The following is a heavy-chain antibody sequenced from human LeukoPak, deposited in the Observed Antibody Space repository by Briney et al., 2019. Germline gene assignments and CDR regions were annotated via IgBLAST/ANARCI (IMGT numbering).Heavy chain of an antibody. D-gene: IGHD3-22*01. V-gene: IGHV3-48*01. Sequence: GGSLRLSCAASGFAFSSYEMNWVRQAPGKGLEWVSYISSSSSTMYYAASVKGRFSISRDNAQNSLYLQMNSLRAEDTAVYYCVRDHHRRLYDSQARDTFDIWGQGTMVTVSS. CDR3: VRDHHRRLYDSQARDTFDI. CDR2: ISSSSSTM. J-gene: IGHJ3*02. CDR1: GFAFSSYE.